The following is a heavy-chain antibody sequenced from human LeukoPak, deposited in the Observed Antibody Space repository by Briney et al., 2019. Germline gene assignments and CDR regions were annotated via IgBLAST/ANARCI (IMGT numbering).Heavy chain of an antibody. D-gene: IGHD6-19*01. V-gene: IGHV1-18*01. J-gene: IGHJ3*02. Sequence: GASVKVSCKASGYTFTSYGISWVRQAPGQGLEWMGWISAYNGNTNYAQKLQGRVTMTTDTSTSTAYMELRSLRSDDTAVYYCARVRVPVTVAGDDAFDIWGQGTMVTVSS. CDR1: GYTFTSYG. CDR2: ISAYNGNT. CDR3: ARVRVPVTVAGDDAFDI.